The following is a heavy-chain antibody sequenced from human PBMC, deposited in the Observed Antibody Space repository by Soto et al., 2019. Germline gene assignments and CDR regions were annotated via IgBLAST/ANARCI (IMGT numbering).Heavy chain of an antibody. CDR2: INPGETNT. V-gene: IGHV3-74*01. D-gene: IGHD2-15*01. CDR1: GLTFSSYW. Sequence: GGSLRLSCAASGLTFSSYWMHWVRQAPGKGPVWVSRINPGETNTNYADSVKGRFTISRDNAKNTLYLQMSSLRVEDTATYYCVRDLHYSFDSWGQGNLVTVS. J-gene: IGHJ4*02. CDR3: VRDLHYSFDS.